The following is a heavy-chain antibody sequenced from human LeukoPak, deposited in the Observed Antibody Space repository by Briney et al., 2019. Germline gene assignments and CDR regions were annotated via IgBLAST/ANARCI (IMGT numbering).Heavy chain of an antibody. J-gene: IGHJ4*02. D-gene: IGHD6-13*01. CDR1: GFTFSSYA. CDR3: AKGLYSNSWYQFDY. Sequence: PGGSLRLSCAASGFTFSSYAMSWVRQAPGKGLEWVSGISGNGGGTYYADSVKGRFTISRDNSKKTLYLQMNSLRVEDTAVYYCAKGLYSNSWYQFDYWGQGTLVTVSS. CDR2: ISGNGGGT. V-gene: IGHV3-23*01.